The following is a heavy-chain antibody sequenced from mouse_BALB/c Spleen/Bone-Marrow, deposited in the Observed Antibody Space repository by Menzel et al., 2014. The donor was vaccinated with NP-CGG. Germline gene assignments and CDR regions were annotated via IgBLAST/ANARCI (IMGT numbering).Heavy chain of an antibody. Sequence: EVKVVESGPNLVKPGASVKISCKASGYSFTGYYMHWVKQSHGKSLEWIGRVNPNNDGTTYTQKFKGKAILTVDKSSSTAYMELRSLTSEDSAVHYCARRDYGDYWGQGTTLTVSS. CDR3: ARRDYGDY. J-gene: IGHJ2*01. D-gene: IGHD1-1*02. CDR1: GYSFTGYY. V-gene: IGHV1-26*01. CDR2: VNPNNDGT.